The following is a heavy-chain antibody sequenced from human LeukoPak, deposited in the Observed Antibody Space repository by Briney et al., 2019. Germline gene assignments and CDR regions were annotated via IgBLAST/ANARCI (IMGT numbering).Heavy chain of an antibody. J-gene: IGHJ4*02. CDR2: IYYSGST. CDR1: GGSISSYY. Sequence: PSETLSLTCTVSGGSISSYYWGWIRQPPGKGLEWIGSIYYSGSTYYNPSLKSRVTISVDTSKNQFSLKLSSVTAADTAVYYCARHYAHYDILTGRLFDYWGQGTLVTVSS. D-gene: IGHD3-9*01. V-gene: IGHV4-39*01. CDR3: ARHYAHYDILTGRLFDY.